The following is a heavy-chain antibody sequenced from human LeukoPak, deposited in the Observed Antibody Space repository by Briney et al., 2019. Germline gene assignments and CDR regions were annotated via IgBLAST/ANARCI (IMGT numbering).Heavy chain of an antibody. D-gene: IGHD2-21*02. J-gene: IGHJ4*02. V-gene: IGHV4-34*01. Sequence: KTSETLSLTCAVYGVSFSGYYWSWIRQPPGKGLEWIGEINHSGSTNYNPSLKSRVTISVDTSKNQFSLKLSSVTAADTAVYYCARHSIDIVVVTAFFDYWGQGTLVTVSS. CDR2: INHSGST. CDR3: ARHSIDIVVVTAFFDY. CDR1: GVSFSGYY.